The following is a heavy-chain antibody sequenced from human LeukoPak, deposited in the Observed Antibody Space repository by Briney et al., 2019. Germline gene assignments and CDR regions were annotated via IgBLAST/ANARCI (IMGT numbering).Heavy chain of an antibody. D-gene: IGHD3-22*01. V-gene: IGHV3-21*01. CDR2: ISSSSSYK. J-gene: IGHJ3*02. Sequence: GGSLRLSCAASGFTFSSYSTNWVRQAPGKGLEWVSSISSSSSYKYYADSVKGRFTISRDNAKNSLYLQMNSLRAEDTAVYYCARDLLYYDSSGAFDIWGQGTMVTVSS. CDR3: ARDLLYYDSSGAFDI. CDR1: GFTFSSYS.